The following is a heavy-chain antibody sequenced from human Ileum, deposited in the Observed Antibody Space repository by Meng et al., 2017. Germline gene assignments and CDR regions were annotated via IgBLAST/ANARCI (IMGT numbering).Heavy chain of an antibody. CDR1: GFAFSNYW. J-gene: IGHJ4*02. CDR2: SNSDGSST. V-gene: IGHV3-74*01. CDR3: AKGGATVIDY. D-gene: IGHD4-17*01. Sequence: GESLKISCAASGFAFSNYWMHWVRQAPEKGLVWASRSNSDGSSTTYADSVKRRYTISRDNAKNTLYLQMNSLRDEDTAVYYCAKGGATVIDYWGQGTLVTVSS.